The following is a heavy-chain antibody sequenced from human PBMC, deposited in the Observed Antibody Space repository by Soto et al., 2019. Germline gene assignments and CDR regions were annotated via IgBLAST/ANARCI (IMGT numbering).Heavy chain of an antibody. CDR2: IIPIFGTA. V-gene: IGHV1-69*01. D-gene: IGHD3-3*01. J-gene: IGHJ5*02. CDR1: GGTFSSYA. Sequence: QVQLVQSGAEVKKPGSSVKVSCKASGGTFSSYAISWVRQAPGQGLEWMGGIIPIFGTANYAQKFQGRATITADESTSTAYMELSSLRSEDTAVYYCARLAFLEWRNWFDPWGQGTLVTVSS. CDR3: ARLAFLEWRNWFDP.